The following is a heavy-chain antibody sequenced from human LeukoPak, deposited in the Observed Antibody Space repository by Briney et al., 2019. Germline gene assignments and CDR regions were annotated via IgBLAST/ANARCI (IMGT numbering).Heavy chain of an antibody. D-gene: IGHD6-19*01. V-gene: IGHV3-21*01. Sequence: SGGSLRLSCAASGFTFTSYHINWVRQAPGKGLQWVSSISSSGSYIYYADSVKGRFTISRDNAKNSLYLQMNSLRAGDTAVYYCARVGAVAGELDYWGQGTLVTVSP. J-gene: IGHJ4*02. CDR1: GFTFTSYH. CDR3: ARVGAVAGELDY. CDR2: ISSSGSYI.